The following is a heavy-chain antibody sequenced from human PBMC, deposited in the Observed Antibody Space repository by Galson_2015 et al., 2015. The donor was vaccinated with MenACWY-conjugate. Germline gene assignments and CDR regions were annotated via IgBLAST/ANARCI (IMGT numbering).Heavy chain of an antibody. Sequence: SLRLSCAASGFTFSSYAMSWVRQAPGKGLEWLSTIDGSDGSTFYADSVRGRFTISRDNSKNTLYLQMKSLRAEYTAVYYCAKPDPMIGYRGRLDYWGKGTLVTVSS. CDR3: AKPDPMIGYRGRLDY. V-gene: IGHV3-23*01. CDR2: IDGSDGST. CDR1: GFTFSSYA. J-gene: IGHJ4*02. D-gene: IGHD5-12*01.